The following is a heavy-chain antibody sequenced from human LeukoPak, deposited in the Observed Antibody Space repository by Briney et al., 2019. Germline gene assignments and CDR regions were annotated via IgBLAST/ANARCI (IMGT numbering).Heavy chain of an antibody. CDR2: ISNSGST. D-gene: IGHD5-18*01. CDR1: GGSISSSSYY. J-gene: IGHJ5*02. Sequence: PSETLSLTCTVSGGSISSSSYYWSWIRQPPGKGLEWVGYISNSGSTNYNPSLKSRVTISVDTSKNQFSLRLSSVTAADTAVYYCSRGGYIYGGHNWFDPWGQGTLVTVSS. V-gene: IGHV4-61*01. CDR3: SRGGYIYGGHNWFDP.